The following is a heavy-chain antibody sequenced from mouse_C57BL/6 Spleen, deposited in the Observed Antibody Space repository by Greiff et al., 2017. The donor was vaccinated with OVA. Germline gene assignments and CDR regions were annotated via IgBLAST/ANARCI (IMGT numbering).Heavy chain of an antibody. CDR3: ARGDSSGYSFAY. CDR1: GYTFTSYW. CDR2: IDPSDSET. Sequence: IQLQQPGAELVRPGSSVKLSCKASGYTFTSYWMHWVKQRPIQGLEWIGNIDPSDSETHYNQKFKDKATLTVDKSSSTAYMQLSSLTSEDSAVYYCARGDSSGYSFAYWGQGTLVTVSA. V-gene: IGHV1-52*01. D-gene: IGHD3-2*02. J-gene: IGHJ3*01.